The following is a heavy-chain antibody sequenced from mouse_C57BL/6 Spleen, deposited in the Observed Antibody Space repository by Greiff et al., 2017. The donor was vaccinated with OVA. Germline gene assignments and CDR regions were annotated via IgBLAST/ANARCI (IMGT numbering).Heavy chain of an antibody. V-gene: IGHV1-69*01. D-gene: IGHD3-2*02. J-gene: IGHJ3*01. Sequence: QVQLQQPGAELVMPGASVKLSCKASGYTFTSYWMHWVKQRPGQGLEWIGAIDPYDSYTNYNQKFKGKSTLTVDKSSSTAYMQLSSLTSEDSAVYYCARDNEAQATAYWGQGTLVTVSA. CDR1: GYTFTSYW. CDR3: ARDNEAQATAY. CDR2: IDPYDSYT.